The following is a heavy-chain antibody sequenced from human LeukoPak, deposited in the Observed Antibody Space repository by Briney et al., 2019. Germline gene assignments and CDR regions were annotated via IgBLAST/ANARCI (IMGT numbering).Heavy chain of an antibody. D-gene: IGHD3-22*01. CDR2: LWFDGSHQ. Sequence: GGSLRLSCAASGFTFRTYGMHWVRQTPGKGLEWVAFLWFDGSHQYYADSVRGRFIISRDNSNNTLYLQMNSLRADDTAVYYCARAGNYFDTTPNWFDTWGQGTLVTVSS. CDR3: ARAGNYFDTTPNWFDT. V-gene: IGHV3-33*01. CDR1: GFTFRTYG. J-gene: IGHJ5*02.